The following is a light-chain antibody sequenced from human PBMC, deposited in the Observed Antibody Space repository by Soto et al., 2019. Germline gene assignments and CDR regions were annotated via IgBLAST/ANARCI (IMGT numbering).Light chain of an antibody. CDR3: QQYASSPLT. CDR2: GAS. V-gene: IGKV3-20*01. Sequence: EIVLTQSPGTLSLSPGERATLSCRASQSVGRNYLAWYQQKPGQAPRLLIYGASSRATGIPDRFSGSGSGTDFTLTLSRLEPEDVAVYYCQQYASSPLTFGGGTKVEIK. CDR1: QSVGRNY. J-gene: IGKJ4*01.